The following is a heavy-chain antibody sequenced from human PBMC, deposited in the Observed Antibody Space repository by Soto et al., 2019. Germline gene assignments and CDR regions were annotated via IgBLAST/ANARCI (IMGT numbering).Heavy chain of an antibody. CDR3: ARGVPAAIEGYYYYMDV. Sequence: SETLSLTCAVYGGSFSGYYWSWIRQPPGKGLEWIGEINHSGSTNYNPSLKSRVTISVDTSKNQFSLKLSSVTAADTAVYYCARGVPAAIEGYYYYMDVWGKGTTVTVSS. D-gene: IGHD2-2*01. CDR1: GGSFSGYY. J-gene: IGHJ6*03. V-gene: IGHV4-34*01. CDR2: INHSGST.